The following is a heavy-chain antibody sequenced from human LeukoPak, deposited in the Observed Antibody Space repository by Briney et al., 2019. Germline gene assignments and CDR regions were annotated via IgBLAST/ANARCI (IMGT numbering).Heavy chain of an antibody. J-gene: IGHJ4*02. CDR3: ARARLPHNFDY. Sequence: GVSLRLSCAASGFTFSSYSMNWVRQAPGKGLEWVSSISSSSSYIYYADSVKGRFTISRDNAKNSLYLQMNSLRAEDTAVYYCARARLPHNFDYWGQGTLVTVSS. CDR2: ISSSSSYI. V-gene: IGHV3-21*01. CDR1: GFTFSSYS. D-gene: IGHD2-15*01.